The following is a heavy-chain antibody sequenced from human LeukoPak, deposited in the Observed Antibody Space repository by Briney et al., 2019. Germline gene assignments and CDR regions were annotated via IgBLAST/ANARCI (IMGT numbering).Heavy chain of an antibody. CDR3: AGNSGDDAFDL. CDR1: GFTFSSYS. D-gene: IGHD1-1*01. Sequence: GGSLRLSCAASGFTFSSYSMNWVRQAPGKGLDWVSVIYSGGRTYYADSVKGRFTISRDNSKNTLYLQMNSLRAEDTAVYYCAGNSGDDAFDLWGQGTMVTVSS. CDR2: IYSGGRT. V-gene: IGHV3-53*01. J-gene: IGHJ3*01.